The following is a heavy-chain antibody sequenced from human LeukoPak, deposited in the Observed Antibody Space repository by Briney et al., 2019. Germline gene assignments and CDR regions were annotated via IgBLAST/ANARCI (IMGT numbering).Heavy chain of an antibody. Sequence: GGSLRLSCAATGFTFSSYSMNWVRQAPGKGLEWVSSISSSSSYIYYADSVKGRFTISRDNAKNSLYLQMNSLRAEDTAVYYCARDSSPDSYYYGMDVWGQGTTVTVSS. CDR1: GFTFSSYS. CDR2: ISSSSSYI. CDR3: ARDSSPDSYYYGMDV. J-gene: IGHJ6*02. V-gene: IGHV3-21*01.